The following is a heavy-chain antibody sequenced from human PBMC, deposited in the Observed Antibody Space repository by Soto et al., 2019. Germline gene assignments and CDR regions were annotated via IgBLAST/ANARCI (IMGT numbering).Heavy chain of an antibody. CDR2: ISSSSSYI. V-gene: IGHV3-21*01. Sequence: GGSLRLSCAASGFTFSSYSMNWVRQAPGKGLEWVSSISSSSSYIYYADSVKGRFTISRDNAKNSLYLQMNSLRAEDTAVYYCARDGLVDWTTEIQIWFDPWGQGTLVTVS. D-gene: IGHD4-17*01. J-gene: IGHJ5*02. CDR3: ARDGLVDWTTEIQIWFDP. CDR1: GFTFSSYS.